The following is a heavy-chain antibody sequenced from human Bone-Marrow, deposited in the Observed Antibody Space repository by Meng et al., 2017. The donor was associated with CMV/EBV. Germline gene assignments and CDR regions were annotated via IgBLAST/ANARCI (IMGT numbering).Heavy chain of an antibody. CDR3: ARDSLYCSSTSCYKGLNYGRDV. D-gene: IGHD2-2*02. Sequence: ASVKVSCKASGYTFTSYGISWVRQAPGQGLEWMGWISAYNGNTNYAQKLQGTVTMTTDTSTSTAYMELRSLRSDDTAVYYCARDSLYCSSTSCYKGLNYGRDVWGQGTTVTFSS. CDR1: GYTFTSYG. CDR2: ISAYNGNT. V-gene: IGHV1-18*01. J-gene: IGHJ6*02.